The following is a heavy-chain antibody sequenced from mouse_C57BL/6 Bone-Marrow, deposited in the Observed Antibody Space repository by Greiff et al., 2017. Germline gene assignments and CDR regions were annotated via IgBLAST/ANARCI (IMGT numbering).Heavy chain of an antibody. Sequence: EVKLEESGGDLVKPGGSLKLSCAASGFTFSSYGMSWVRQTPDKRLEWVATISSGGSYTYYPDSVKGRFTISRDNAKNTLYLQMSSLKSEDTAMYYWARHFHYYGSSPAWFAYWGQGTLVTVSA. CDR1: GFTFSSYG. CDR2: ISSGGSYT. V-gene: IGHV5-6*02. CDR3: ARHFHYYGSSPAWFAY. D-gene: IGHD1-1*01. J-gene: IGHJ3*01.